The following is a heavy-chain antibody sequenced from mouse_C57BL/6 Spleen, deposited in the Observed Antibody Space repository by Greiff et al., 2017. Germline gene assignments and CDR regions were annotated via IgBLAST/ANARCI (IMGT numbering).Heavy chain of an antibody. CDR1: GFTFSSYT. V-gene: IGHV5-9*01. Sequence: EVKLVESGGGLVKPGGSLKLSCAASGFTFSSYTMSWVRQTPEKRLEWVATISGGGGNTYYPDSVKGRFTISRDNAKNTLYLQMSSRRSEDTALYYCARHEGISFDYWGQGTTLTVSS. CDR2: ISGGGGNT. J-gene: IGHJ2*01. CDR3: ARHEGISFDY.